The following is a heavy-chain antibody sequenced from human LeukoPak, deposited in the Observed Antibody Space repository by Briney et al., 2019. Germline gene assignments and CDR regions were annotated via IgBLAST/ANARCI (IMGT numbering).Heavy chain of an antibody. V-gene: IGHV3-49*04. D-gene: IGHD1-26*01. CDR3: TRGKSPSIVGADDY. J-gene: IGHJ4*02. CDR1: GFTFGDYA. CDR2: IRSKAYGGTT. Sequence: GGSLRLSCTASGFTFGDYAMSWVRQAPGKGLEWVGFIRSKAYGGTTEYAASVKGRFTISRDDSKSIAYLQMNSLKTEDTAVYYCTRGKSPSIVGADDYWGQGTLVTVSS.